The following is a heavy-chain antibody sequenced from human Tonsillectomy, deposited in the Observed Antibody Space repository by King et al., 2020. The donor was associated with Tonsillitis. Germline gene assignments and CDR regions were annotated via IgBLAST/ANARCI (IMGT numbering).Heavy chain of an antibody. J-gene: IGHJ4*02. CDR1: GFTFNTYN. V-gene: IGHV3-21*01. CDR3: AVGIWFGDLFFDY. Sequence: VQLVESGGGLVKPGGSLRLSCAASGFTFNTYNMNWFRQAPGKGLEWVSSISSSSTKIYYADSLKDRFTISRNNSKNSLYLQMDSLRAGDTAVYYCAVGIWFGDLFFDYWGQGTLVTVSS. CDR2: ISSSSTKI. D-gene: IGHD3-10*01.